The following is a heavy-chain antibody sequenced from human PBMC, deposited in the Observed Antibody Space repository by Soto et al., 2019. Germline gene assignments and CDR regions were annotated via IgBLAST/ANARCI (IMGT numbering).Heavy chain of an antibody. V-gene: IGHV3-66*01. CDR2: IYSGGST. CDR3: ARDGGSGSYYIDY. Sequence: EVQLVESGGGLVQPGGSLRLSCAASGFTVSSNYMSWVRQAPGKGLEWVSVIYSGGSTYYADSVKGRFTISRDNSKNTLYLQMNSLRAEDTAVYYCARDGGSGSYYIDYWGQGTLVTVSS. J-gene: IGHJ4*02. CDR1: GFTVSSNY. D-gene: IGHD3-10*01.